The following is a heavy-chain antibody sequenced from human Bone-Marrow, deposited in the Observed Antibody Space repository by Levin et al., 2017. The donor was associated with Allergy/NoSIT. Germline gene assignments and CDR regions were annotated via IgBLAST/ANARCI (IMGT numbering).Heavy chain of an antibody. V-gene: IGHV3-30*18. D-gene: IGHD3-9*01. J-gene: IGHJ5*02. Sequence: GGSLRLSCTASGFSFRSYGMHWVRQAPGKGLEWVGLISYDGSFTFYGDSVEGRFTISRDNSNNTLFLQMDSLRAEDTAIYYCAKSPTLTGYDEWCDHWGQGTLVTVSS. CDR2: ISYDGSFT. CDR3: AKSPTLTGYDEWCDH. CDR1: GFSFRSYG.